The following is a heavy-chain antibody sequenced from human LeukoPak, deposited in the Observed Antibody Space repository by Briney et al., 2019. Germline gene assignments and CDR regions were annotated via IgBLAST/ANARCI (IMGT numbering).Heavy chain of an antibody. CDR1: GFTFSNYA. V-gene: IGHV3-23*01. D-gene: IGHD3-22*01. CDR3: AKDPVAIVVVIPN. Sequence: PGGSLRLSCTASGFTFSNYAMSWVRQAPGKGLEWVSGISGSGSTTYYTDSVKGRFTISRDNSKNTLYLQMNSLRAEDTAVYYCAKDPVAIVVVIPNWGQGTLVTVSS. J-gene: IGHJ4*02. CDR2: ISGSGSTT.